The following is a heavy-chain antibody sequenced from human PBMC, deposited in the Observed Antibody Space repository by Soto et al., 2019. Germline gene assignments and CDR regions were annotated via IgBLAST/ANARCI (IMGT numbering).Heavy chain of an antibody. CDR2: ISGSGGST. CDR3: AKGGGIAARFSSDWFDP. CDR1: GFTFSSYA. V-gene: IGHV3-23*01. Sequence: GGSLRLSCAASGFTFSSYAMSWVRQAPGKGLEWVSAISGSGGSTYYADSVKGRFTISRDNSKNTLYLQMNSLRAEDTAVYYCAKGGGIAARFSSDWFDPWGQGTLVTVSS. J-gene: IGHJ5*02. D-gene: IGHD6-6*01.